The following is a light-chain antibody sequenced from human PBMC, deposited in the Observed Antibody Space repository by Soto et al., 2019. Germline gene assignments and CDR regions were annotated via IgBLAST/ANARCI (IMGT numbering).Light chain of an antibody. Sequence: QSALTQPASVSGSPGQSITISCTGTSSDVGGYNFVSWYLQHPGKAPKLLLYEVSDRHSGVSNRFSGSKSGNTASLTISGLQAEDEADYYCSSFRNITTCDVVLGGGTKLTVL. J-gene: IGLJ2*01. CDR2: EVS. CDR3: SSFRNITTCDVV. V-gene: IGLV2-14*01. CDR1: SSDVGGYNF.